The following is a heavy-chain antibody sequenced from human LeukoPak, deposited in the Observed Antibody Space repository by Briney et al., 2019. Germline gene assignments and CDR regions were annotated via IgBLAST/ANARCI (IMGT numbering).Heavy chain of an antibody. J-gene: IGHJ4*02. CDR1: GYTFTSYD. V-gene: IGHV1-69*04. D-gene: IGHD2-21*01. Sequence: ASAKVSCKASGYTFTSYDINWVRQAPGKGLGGMGRIIPILGIANYAQKFQGRVTITADKSTSTAYMELSSLRSEDTAVYYCARESGGDLGYWGQGTLVTVSS. CDR2: IIPILGIA. CDR3: ARESGGDLGY.